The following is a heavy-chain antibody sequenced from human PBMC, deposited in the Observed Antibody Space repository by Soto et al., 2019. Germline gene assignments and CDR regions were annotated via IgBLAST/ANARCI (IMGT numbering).Heavy chain of an antibody. CDR3: ARDLGYSSSSCQDY. CDR2: INLDGSEK. Sequence: GGSLRLSCAASRFTVRTYGMSWVRQAPGKGLEWVANINLDGSEKYYVDSVKGRFTISRDNAKNSLSLQMNSLRAEDTAVYYCARDLGYSSSSCQDYWGQGTLVTVSS. D-gene: IGHD6-6*01. J-gene: IGHJ4*02. CDR1: RFTVRTYG. V-gene: IGHV3-7*01.